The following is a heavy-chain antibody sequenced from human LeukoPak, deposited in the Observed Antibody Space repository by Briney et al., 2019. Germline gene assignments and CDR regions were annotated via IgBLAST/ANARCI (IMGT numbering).Heavy chain of an antibody. CDR2: IIPILGIA. V-gene: IGHV1-69*10. Sequence: ASVKVSCKASGGTFSSYTISWVRQAPGQGLEWMGGIIPILGIANYAQKFQGGVAITADKSTSTAYMELSSLRSEDTAVYYCARDPMATTPSDFWGQGTLVTVSS. D-gene: IGHD5-24*01. CDR1: GGTFSSYT. J-gene: IGHJ4*02. CDR3: ARDPMATTPSDF.